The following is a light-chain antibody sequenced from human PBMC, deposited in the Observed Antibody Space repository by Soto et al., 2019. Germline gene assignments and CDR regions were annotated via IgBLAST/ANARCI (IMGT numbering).Light chain of an antibody. CDR3: QQSYRTPYT. J-gene: IGKJ2*01. Sequence: DVQMTQPPYSLSASVGDRVTITCRASQSISSYLNWYQQKPGKTPKLLIYAASSLQSGVPSRFSGSGSGTDFTLAISSLQPEDFATYYFQQSYRTPYTFGQGTKLEIK. CDR2: AAS. V-gene: IGKV1-39*01. CDR1: QSISSY.